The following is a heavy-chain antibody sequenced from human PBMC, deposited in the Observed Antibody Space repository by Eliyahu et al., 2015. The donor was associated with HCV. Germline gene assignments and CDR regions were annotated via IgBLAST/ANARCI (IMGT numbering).Heavy chain of an antibody. D-gene: IGHD3-3*01. CDR3: ARGVGGHYYGMDV. Sequence: QVQLVESGGGVVQPGXSLRLSCAASGFTXSXYGMHWVRQAPGKGLEWVAVIWYDGSNKYYADSVKGRFTISRDNSKNTLYLQMNSLRAEDTAVYYCARGVGGHYYGMDVWGQGTTVTVSS. J-gene: IGHJ6*02. CDR2: IWYDGSNK. CDR1: GFTXSXYG. V-gene: IGHV3-33*01.